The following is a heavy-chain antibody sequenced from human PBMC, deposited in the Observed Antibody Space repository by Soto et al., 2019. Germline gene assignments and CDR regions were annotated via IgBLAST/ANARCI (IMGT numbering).Heavy chain of an antibody. CDR3: VKDFHYDFWSSFYGEGY. CDR2: ISNSGSGT. Sequence: EVQLLESGGDLIQPGGSLRLSCAASGFTFSSYAMSWVRQAPRKGLEWVSGISNSGSGTYYADSVKGRFTISRDNSKNKLYLQMNSLRAEDTAIYYCVKDFHYDFWSSFYGEGYWGQGTLVTVSS. CDR1: GFTFSSYA. D-gene: IGHD3-3*01. V-gene: IGHV3-23*01. J-gene: IGHJ4*02.